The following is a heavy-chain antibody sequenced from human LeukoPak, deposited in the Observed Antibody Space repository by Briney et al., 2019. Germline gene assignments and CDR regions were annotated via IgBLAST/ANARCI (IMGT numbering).Heavy chain of an antibody. D-gene: IGHD3-22*01. Sequence: GGSLRLSCAASGFTVSSNYMSWVRQAPGKGLEWVSVIYSGGSTYYADSVKGRFTISRDNSKNTLYLQMNSLRAEDTAVYYCARASYYARDYFDYWGQGTLVAVSS. J-gene: IGHJ4*02. CDR1: GFTVSSNY. CDR2: IYSGGST. CDR3: ARASYYARDYFDY. V-gene: IGHV3-53*01.